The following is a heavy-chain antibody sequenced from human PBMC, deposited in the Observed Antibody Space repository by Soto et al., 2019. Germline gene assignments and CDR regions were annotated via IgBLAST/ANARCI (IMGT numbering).Heavy chain of an antibody. CDR2: FDPEDGET. CDR1: GYTLTELS. J-gene: IGHJ4*02. D-gene: IGHD5-12*01. Sequence: ASVKVSCKVSGYTLTELSMHCVRQAPGKGLEWMGGFDPEDGETIYAQKFQGRVTMTEDTSTDTAYMELSSLRSEDTAVYYCATGRRDGYNYVYWGQGTLVTVSS. CDR3: ATGRRDGYNYVY. V-gene: IGHV1-24*01.